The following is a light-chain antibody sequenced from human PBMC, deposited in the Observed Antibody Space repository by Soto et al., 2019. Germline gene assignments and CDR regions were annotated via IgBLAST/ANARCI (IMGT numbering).Light chain of an antibody. V-gene: IGKV1-5*01. CDR1: QSISSW. Sequence: DIQMTQSPSTLSASVGDRVTITCRASQSISSWVAWYQQKPGEAPKLLIYDGSSLERGVPSRFSGSGFGTEFTLTISSLQPDDFATYYCQHQAFGHGTKVDIK. CDR2: DGS. J-gene: IGKJ1*01. CDR3: QHQA.